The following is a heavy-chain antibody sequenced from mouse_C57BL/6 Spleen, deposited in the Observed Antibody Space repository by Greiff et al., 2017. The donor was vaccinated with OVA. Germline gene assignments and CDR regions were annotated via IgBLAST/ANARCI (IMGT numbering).Heavy chain of an antibody. V-gene: IGHV1-22*01. Sequence: EVKLQESGPELVKPGASVKMSCKASGYTFTDYNMHWVKQSHGKRLEWIGYINPNNGGTSHNQKFKGKATLTVNKSSSTAYMELRSLTSEDSAVYYCARNYAMDYWGQGTSVTVSS. J-gene: IGHJ4*01. CDR2: INPNNGGT. CDR3: ARNYAMDY. CDR1: GYTFTDYN.